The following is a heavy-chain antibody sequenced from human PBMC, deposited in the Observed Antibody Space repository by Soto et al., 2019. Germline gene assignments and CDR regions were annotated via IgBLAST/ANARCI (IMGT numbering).Heavy chain of an antibody. CDR2: IYWDDDE. J-gene: IGHJ6*02. CDR1: GFSLNTGGVG. D-gene: IGHD3-10*01. Sequence: ITLKKSGPTLVKPTQTLTLTCTLSGFSLNTGGVGVGWVRQPRGKAMEWLALIYWDDDERYRPSLRSRLNITKDTINNQVVLTMTNMDPEDTATYYCVRNWRYYGGDYYYGMDAWGQGTTVTVSS. V-gene: IGHV2-5*02. CDR3: VRNWRYYGGDYYYGMDA.